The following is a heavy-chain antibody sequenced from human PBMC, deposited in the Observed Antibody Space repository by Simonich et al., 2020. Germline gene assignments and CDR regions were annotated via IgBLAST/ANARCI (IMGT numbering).Heavy chain of an antibody. CDR1: GGSFSGYY. J-gene: IGHJ4*02. D-gene: IGHD1-1*01. CDR3: ARHLQLGPFDY. CDR2: INHSGST. Sequence: QVQLQQWGAGLLKPSETLSLTCAVYGGSFSGYYWCWIRQPPGKGLEGIGEINHSGSTNYNPSLKSRVTISVDTSKNQFSLKLSSVTAADTAVYYCARHLQLGPFDYWGQGTLVTVSS. V-gene: IGHV4-34*01.